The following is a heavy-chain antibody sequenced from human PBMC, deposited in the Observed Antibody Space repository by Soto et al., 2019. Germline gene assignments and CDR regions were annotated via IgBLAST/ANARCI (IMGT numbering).Heavy chain of an antibody. Sequence: PGGSLRLSCAASGFTFSSYSMNWVRQAPGKGLEWVSSISSSSSYIYYADSVKGRFTISRDNAKNSLYLQMNSLRAGDTAVYYCARSIFGVVIYYYGMDVWGQGTTVTVSS. CDR1: GFTFSSYS. D-gene: IGHD3-3*01. J-gene: IGHJ6*02. CDR2: ISSSSSYI. V-gene: IGHV3-21*01. CDR3: ARSIFGVVIYYYGMDV.